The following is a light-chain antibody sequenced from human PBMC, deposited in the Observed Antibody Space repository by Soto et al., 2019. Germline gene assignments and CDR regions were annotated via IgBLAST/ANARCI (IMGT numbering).Light chain of an antibody. CDR1: TVSVTSGLG. J-gene: IGLJ1*01. CDR2: DTS. V-gene: IGLV7-46*01. CDR3: LVIFTGVGEV. Sequence: QAVVTQEPSLTVSPGGTVTLTCGSSTVSVTSGLGPHWFQQKPGQAPRTLIFDTSNKHSWTPARFSGSLLGGKAALTLSGAQPEDEADYYCLVIFTGVGEVFGTGTKVTVL.